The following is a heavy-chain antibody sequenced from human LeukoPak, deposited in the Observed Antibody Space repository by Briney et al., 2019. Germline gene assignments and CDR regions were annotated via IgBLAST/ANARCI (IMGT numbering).Heavy chain of an antibody. CDR3: AREVVVTAIPNYYYYGMDV. CDR1: GFTFSSYA. V-gene: IGHV3-23*01. D-gene: IGHD2-21*02. Sequence: GGSLRLSCAASGFTFSSYAMSWVRQAPGKGLEWVSAISGSGDNTYFADSVKGRFTISRDNSKNTLYLQMNSLRAEDTAVYYCAREVVVTAIPNYYYYGMDVWGQGTTVTVSS. J-gene: IGHJ6*02. CDR2: ISGSGDNT.